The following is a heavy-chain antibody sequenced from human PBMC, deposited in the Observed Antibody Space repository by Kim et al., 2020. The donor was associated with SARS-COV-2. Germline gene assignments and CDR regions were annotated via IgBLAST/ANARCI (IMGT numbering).Heavy chain of an antibody. Sequence: ASVKVSCKASGYTFTSYYMHWVRQAPGQGLEWMGIINPSGGSTSYAQKFQGRVTMTRDTSTSTVYMELSSLRSEDMAVYYCARVPGGLRLVELSFDDAFDIWGQGTMVTVSS. CDR3: ARVPGGLRLVELSFDDAFDI. CDR2: INPSGGST. V-gene: IGHV1-46*01. J-gene: IGHJ3*02. D-gene: IGHD3-16*02. CDR1: GYTFTSYY.